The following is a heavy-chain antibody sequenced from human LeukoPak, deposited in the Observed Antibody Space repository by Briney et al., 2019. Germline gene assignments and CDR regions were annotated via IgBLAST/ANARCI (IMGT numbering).Heavy chain of an antibody. V-gene: IGHV3-30*02. CDR1: GFTFSSYA. J-gene: IGHJ5*02. CDR3: AKDGYYDSSALGDWFDP. D-gene: IGHD3-22*01. CDR2: LRYDGSNN. Sequence: GGSLRLSCAASGFTFSSYALPWARRPPAKGLVGLHFLRYDGSNNYYADSMKGRFTISRDNSKNTLYLQMNSLRAEDTAVYYCAKDGYYDSSALGDWFDPWGQGTLVTVSS.